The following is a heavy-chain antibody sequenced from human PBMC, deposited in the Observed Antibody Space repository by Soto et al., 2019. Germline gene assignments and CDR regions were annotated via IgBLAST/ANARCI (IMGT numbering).Heavy chain of an antibody. CDR2: IYHSGST. Sequence: SETLSLTCAVSGGSISSSNWWSWVRQPPGKGLEWIGEIYHSGSTNYNPSLKSRVTISVDKSKNQFSLKLSSVTAADTAVYYCARVKEKQLLTVWFDTWGQGTLVTVSS. J-gene: IGHJ5*02. V-gene: IGHV4-4*02. CDR3: ARVKEKQLLTVWFDT. D-gene: IGHD2-2*01. CDR1: GGSISSSNW.